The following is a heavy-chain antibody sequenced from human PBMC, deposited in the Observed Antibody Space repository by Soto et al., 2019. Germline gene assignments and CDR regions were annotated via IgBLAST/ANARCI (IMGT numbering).Heavy chain of an antibody. J-gene: IGHJ5*02. V-gene: IGHV4-39*01. CDR3: ARHGDSNAASIAAAASGLFDP. D-gene: IGHD6-13*01. CDR2: IYYSGST. CDR1: GGSISSSSYY. Sequence: SETLSLTCTVSGGSISSSSYYWGWIRQPPGKGLEWIGSIYYSGSTYYNPSLKSRVTISVDTSKNQFSLKLSSVTAADTAVYYCARHGDSNAASIAAAASGLFDPWGQGTLVTVSS.